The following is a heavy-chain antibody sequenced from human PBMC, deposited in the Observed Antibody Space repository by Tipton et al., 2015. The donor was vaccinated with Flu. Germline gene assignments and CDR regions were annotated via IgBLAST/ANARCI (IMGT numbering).Heavy chain of an antibody. CDR1: GGTFSSYA. D-gene: IGHD2-2*02. Sequence: VQLVQSGAEVKKPGSSVKVSCKASGGTFSSYAISWVRQAPGQGLEWMGRIIPILGIANYAQKFQGRVTITADKSTSTAYMERSSLRSEDTAVYYCAEWRDIVVVPAAIRRTLYYGMDVWGQGTTVTVSS. CDR3: AEWRDIVVVPAAIRRTLYYGMDV. V-gene: IGHV1-69*04. CDR2: IIPILGIA. J-gene: IGHJ6*02.